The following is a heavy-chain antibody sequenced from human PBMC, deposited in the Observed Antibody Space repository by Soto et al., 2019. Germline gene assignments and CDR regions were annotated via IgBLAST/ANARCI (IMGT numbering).Heavy chain of an antibody. Sequence: GSLSLSCAASGFTFSSYWMSWVRQAPGKGLEWVANIKQDGSEKYYVDSVKGRFTISRDNAKNSLYLQMNSLRAEDTAVYYCARSATPYWYFDLWGRGTLVTVSS. J-gene: IGHJ2*01. V-gene: IGHV3-7*01. CDR1: GFTFSSYW. D-gene: IGHD2-2*02. CDR2: IKQDGSEK. CDR3: ARSATPYWYFDL.